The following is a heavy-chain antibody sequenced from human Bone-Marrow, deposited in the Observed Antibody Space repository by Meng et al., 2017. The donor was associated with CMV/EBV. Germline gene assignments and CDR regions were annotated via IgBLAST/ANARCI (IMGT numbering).Heavy chain of an antibody. Sequence: ASVKVSCKASGYTFTGYYMHWVRQAPGQGLEWMGWINPNSGGTNYAQKFQGRVTMTRDTSISTAYMELSRLSDDDTAVYYCAREGVLPAATPFDPWGQGTLVTVSS. V-gene: IGHV1-2*02. CDR2: INPNSGGT. J-gene: IGHJ5*02. CDR1: GYTFTGYY. D-gene: IGHD2-2*01. CDR3: AREGVLPAATPFDP.